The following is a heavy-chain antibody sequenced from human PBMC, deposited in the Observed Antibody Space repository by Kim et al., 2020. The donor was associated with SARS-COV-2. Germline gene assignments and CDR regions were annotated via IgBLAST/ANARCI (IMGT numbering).Heavy chain of an antibody. V-gene: IGHV1-3*01. D-gene: IGHD6-13*01. CDR1: GYTFTSYA. J-gene: IGHJ5*02. CDR2: INAGNGNT. CDR3: AGEYSSSWYNH. Sequence: ASVKVSCKASGYTFTSYAMHWVRQAPGQRLEWMGWINAGNGNTKYSQKFQGRVTITTDTSASTAYMELSSLRSEDTAVYYCAGEYSSSWYNHWGQGTLVTVSS.